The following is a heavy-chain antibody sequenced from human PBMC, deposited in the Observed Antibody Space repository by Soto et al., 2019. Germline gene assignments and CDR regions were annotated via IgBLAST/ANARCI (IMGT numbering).Heavy chain of an antibody. Sequence: GGSLRLSCAASGFTFSSYGMHWVRQAPGKGLEWVAVIWYDGSNKYYADSVKGRFTISRDNSKNTLYLQMNSLRAEDTAVYYCARGRVYSAYYYMDVWGKGTTVTVSS. V-gene: IGHV3-33*01. CDR1: GFTFSSYG. J-gene: IGHJ6*03. CDR2: IWYDGSNK. CDR3: ARGRVYSAYYYMDV. D-gene: IGHD6-13*01.